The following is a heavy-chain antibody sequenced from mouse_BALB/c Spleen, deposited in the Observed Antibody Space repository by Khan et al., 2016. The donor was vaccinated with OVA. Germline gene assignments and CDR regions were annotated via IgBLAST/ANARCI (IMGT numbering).Heavy chain of an antibody. V-gene: IGHV5-6-3*01. J-gene: IGHJ1*01. D-gene: IGHD2-4*01. CDR2: INSNGGTS. CDR3: ARVYYYYDAGYWYFDV. CDR1: GFTFSGYG. Sequence: EVELVESGGGLVQPGGSLKLSCAASGFTFSGYGMSWVRQTPDKRLELVATINSNGGTSYYPDSVKGRFTISRDKAKNTLHLQMSRLKAEDTATDYCARVYYYYDAGYWYFDVCGAGTTVTVSS.